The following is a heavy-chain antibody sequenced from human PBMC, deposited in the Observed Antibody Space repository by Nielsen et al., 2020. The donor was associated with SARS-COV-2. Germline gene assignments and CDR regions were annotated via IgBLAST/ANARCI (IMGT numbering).Heavy chain of an antibody. D-gene: IGHD3-22*01. Sequence: GESLKISCKGSGYSFTSYWIGWVRQMPGKGLEWMGIIYPGDSDTRYSPSFQGQVTISADKSISTAYLQWSSLKASDTAMYYCARPPTIDYDSSGYSYYGMDVWGQGTTVTVS. CDR3: ARPPTIDYDSSGYSYYGMDV. CDR1: GYSFTSYW. CDR2: IYPGDSDT. V-gene: IGHV5-51*01. J-gene: IGHJ6*02.